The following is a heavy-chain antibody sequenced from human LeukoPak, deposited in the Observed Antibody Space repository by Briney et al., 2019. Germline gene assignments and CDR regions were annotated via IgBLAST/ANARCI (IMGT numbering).Heavy chain of an antibody. CDR3: AIKSADKDSGSG. Sequence: PGGSLRLSCAASGFTFSNYAMTWVRQAPGKGLEWVSAIGGSGGPTYYADSVRGRFTISRDNSKNMLYLQMNSLRGEDTAVYYCAIKSADKDSGSGWGQGTLVTVSS. J-gene: IGHJ4*02. CDR2: IGGSGGPT. CDR1: GFTFSNYA. D-gene: IGHD1-26*01. V-gene: IGHV3-23*01.